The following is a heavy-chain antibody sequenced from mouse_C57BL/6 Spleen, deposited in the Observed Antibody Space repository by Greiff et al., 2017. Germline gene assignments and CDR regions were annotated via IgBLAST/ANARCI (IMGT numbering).Heavy chain of an antibody. V-gene: IGHV1-61*01. CDR1: GYTFTSYW. D-gene: IGHD1-1*01. J-gene: IGHJ2*01. Sequence: QVQLQQPGAELVRPGSSVKLSCKASGYTFTSYWMDWVKQRPGQGLEWIGNIYPSDSETHYNQKFKDKATLTVDKSSSTAYMQLSSLTSEDSAVYYCARSGGTTVVGDYWGQGTTLTVSS. CDR3: ARSGGTTVVGDY. CDR2: IYPSDSET.